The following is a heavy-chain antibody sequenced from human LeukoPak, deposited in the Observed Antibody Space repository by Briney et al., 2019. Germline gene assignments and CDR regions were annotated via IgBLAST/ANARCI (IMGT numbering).Heavy chain of an antibody. CDR1: GFTFSSYS. CDR3: ARDLMLGIVVVPAARFDY. Sequence: GGSLRLSCAASGFTFSSYSMNWVRQAPGKGLEWVSSISSSSSYIYYADSVKGRFTISRDNAKNSLYLQMNSLRAEDTAVYYCARDLMLGIVVVPAARFDYWGQGTLVTVSS. D-gene: IGHD2-2*01. J-gene: IGHJ4*02. V-gene: IGHV3-21*01. CDR2: ISSSSSYI.